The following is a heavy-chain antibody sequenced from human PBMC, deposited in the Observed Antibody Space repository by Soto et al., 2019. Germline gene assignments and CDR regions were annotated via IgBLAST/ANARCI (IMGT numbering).Heavy chain of an antibody. Sequence: QVQLVQSGAEVKKPGASVKVSCKTSGYTFTSYGISWVRQAPGQGLEWMGWISAYNGNTNYAQKIQGRVTMITDTSTSTAYTELRSMGADDTAVYYCARNQSYGGAFDYWRHGTRVTVSS. CDR2: ISAYNGNT. D-gene: IGHD2-21*01. J-gene: IGHJ4*01. CDR3: ARNQSYGGAFDY. V-gene: IGHV1-18*01. CDR1: GYTFTSYG.